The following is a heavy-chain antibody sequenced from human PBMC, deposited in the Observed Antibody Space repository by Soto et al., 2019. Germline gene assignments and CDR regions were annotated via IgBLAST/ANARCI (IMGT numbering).Heavy chain of an antibody. CDR3: ASSYYYDSSGYSSLYYYYGMDV. V-gene: IGHV1-3*01. J-gene: IGHJ6*02. CDR2: INAGNGNT. Sequence: VSVKVSCKAPGFTFTSYAMRWVRQDPGQRLEWMGWINAGNGNTKYSQMFQGRVTITRDTSASTAYMELSSLRSEDTAVYYCASSYYYDSSGYSSLYYYYGMDVWGQGTTVTVS. D-gene: IGHD3-22*01. CDR1: GFTFTSYA.